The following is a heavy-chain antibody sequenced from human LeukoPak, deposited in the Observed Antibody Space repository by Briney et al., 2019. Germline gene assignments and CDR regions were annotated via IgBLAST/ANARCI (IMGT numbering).Heavy chain of an antibody. Sequence: PSETLSLTCTVSGGSISSSSYYWGWIRQPPGKGLEWIGSIYYSGSTYYNPSLKSRVTISVDTSKNQFSLKLSSVTAADTAVYYCARDRIVATIFFNWFDPWGQGTLVTVSS. J-gene: IGHJ5*02. CDR1: GGSISSSSYY. D-gene: IGHD5-12*01. CDR2: IYYSGST. CDR3: ARDRIVATIFFNWFDP. V-gene: IGHV4-39*07.